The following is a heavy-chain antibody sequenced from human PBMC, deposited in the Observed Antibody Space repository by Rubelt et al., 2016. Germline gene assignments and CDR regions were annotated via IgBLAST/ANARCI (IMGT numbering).Heavy chain of an antibody. V-gene: IGHV4-61*05. J-gene: IGHJ6*02. CDR1: GGSISSSNYY. Sequence: QLQLQESGPGLVKPSETLSLICTVSGGSISSSNYYWGWIRQPPGKGLEWIGYINYSGSTKYSPSLKSRVTLSIDTSKNQFSLKLGSVTAADTAVYYCAKVDTHYYDAMDLWGQGTTVTVSS. D-gene: IGHD5-18*01. CDR3: AKVDTHYYDAMDL. CDR2: INYSGST.